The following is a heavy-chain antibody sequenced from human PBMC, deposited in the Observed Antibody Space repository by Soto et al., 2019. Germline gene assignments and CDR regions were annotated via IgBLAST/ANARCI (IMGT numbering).Heavy chain of an antibody. Sequence: QVQLVQSGAEVKKPGASVKVSCKASGYTFTSYGISWVRQAPGQRLEWMGWINAYNGNKKDAQKLQGRVTMTTDTSTITAYMELRSLRSDDTAVYYCASDLGQQLFDYWGQGTLVTVSS. CDR1: GYTFTSYG. V-gene: IGHV1-18*01. D-gene: IGHD6-13*01. CDR2: INAYNGNK. CDR3: ASDLGQQLFDY. J-gene: IGHJ4*02.